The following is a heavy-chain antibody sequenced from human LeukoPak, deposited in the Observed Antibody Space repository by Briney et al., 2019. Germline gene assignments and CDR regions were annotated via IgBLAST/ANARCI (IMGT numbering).Heavy chain of an antibody. CDR1: GYTFTAYY. Sequence: GASVKVSCKASGYTFTAYYIHWVRQAPGQGLEWMGWISAYNGNTNYAQKLQGRVTMTTDTSTSTAYMELRSLRSDDTAVYYCARDGGYDSSRGWFDPWGQGTLVTVSS. J-gene: IGHJ5*02. CDR3: ARDGGYDSSRGWFDP. V-gene: IGHV1-18*04. D-gene: IGHD3-22*01. CDR2: ISAYNGNT.